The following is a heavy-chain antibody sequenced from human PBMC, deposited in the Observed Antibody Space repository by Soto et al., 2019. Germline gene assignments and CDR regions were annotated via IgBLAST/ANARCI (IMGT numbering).Heavy chain of an antibody. Sequence: EVQLVETGGGWIQPGGSLKLSCAASGFTVSSTYMSWVRQAPGKGLEWVSVLYGGGTTYYAGSVQGRFTISRDNSENTLYLQLDSLRAEDTAVYYCARHPPTSSWPTALDYWGQGALVTVSS. CDR2: LYGGGTT. CDR1: GFTVSSTY. D-gene: IGHD6-13*01. CDR3: ARHPPTSSWPTALDY. J-gene: IGHJ4*02. V-gene: IGHV3-53*02.